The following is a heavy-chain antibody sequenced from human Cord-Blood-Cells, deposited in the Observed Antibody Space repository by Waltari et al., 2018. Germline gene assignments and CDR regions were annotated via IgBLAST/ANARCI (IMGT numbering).Heavy chain of an antibody. J-gene: IGHJ3*02. CDR3: ARAPGIAAAGTGVDI. CDR2: INHSGST. Sequence: QVQLQRWGAGLLKPSEPLYLPRAVDGGTFSGYSSSWIRQPPGKGLEWIGEINHSGSTNYNTSLKSRVTISVDTSKNQFSLKLSSVTAADTAVYYCARAPGIAAAGTGVDIWGQGTMVTVSS. CDR1: GGTFSGYS. V-gene: IGHV4-34*01. D-gene: IGHD6-13*01.